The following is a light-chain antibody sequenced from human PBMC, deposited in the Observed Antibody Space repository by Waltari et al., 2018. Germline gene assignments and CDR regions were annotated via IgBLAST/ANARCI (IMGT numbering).Light chain of an antibody. Sequence: HSVLTQPPSVSAAPGQKVTISCSGSISNIGNYYVSWYHQLPGAAPKLLIYDNNKRPSVIPDRFSASKSVTSATLAITGLQIGDEADYYCATWDNSLSEVVFGGGTKLTVL. CDR1: ISNIGNYY. CDR2: DNN. J-gene: IGLJ2*01. CDR3: ATWDNSLSEVV. V-gene: IGLV1-51*01.